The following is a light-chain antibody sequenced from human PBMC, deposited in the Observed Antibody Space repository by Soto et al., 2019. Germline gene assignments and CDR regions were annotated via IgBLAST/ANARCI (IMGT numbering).Light chain of an antibody. CDR1: QSIITY. CDR3: QQSYTTPPWT. V-gene: IGKV1-39*01. Sequence: DLQMTQSPSSLSASVGDRVTITCRASQSIITYLNWYQQRPGKAPKLLIYAASSLQSGVPSRFSGSGSGTDFTLTISSLQPEDFATYYCQQSYTTPPWTFGQGTKVDIK. CDR2: AAS. J-gene: IGKJ1*01.